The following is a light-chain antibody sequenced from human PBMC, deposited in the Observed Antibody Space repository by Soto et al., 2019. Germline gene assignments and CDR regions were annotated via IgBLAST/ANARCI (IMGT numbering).Light chain of an antibody. CDR2: DVS. J-gene: IGLJ1*01. CDR3: SSYTSSSTPCV. CDR1: SSDVGGYNY. Sequence: QSVLTQPASVSGSPGQSITISCTGTSSDVGGYNYVSWYQQHPGKAPKLMTYDVSNRPSGVSNRFSGSKSGNTASLTISGLQAEDEADYYCSSYTSSSTPCVFGTGTKVTVL. V-gene: IGLV2-14*01.